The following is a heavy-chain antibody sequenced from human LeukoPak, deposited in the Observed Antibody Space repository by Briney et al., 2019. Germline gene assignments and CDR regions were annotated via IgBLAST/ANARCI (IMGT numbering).Heavy chain of an antibody. V-gene: IGHV3-23*01. CDR3: AKESKYYP. CDR2: ISASGGST. Sequence: PGGSLRLSCAASGFTFRSFAITWVRQAPGEGLEWVSAISASGGSTYYADSVKGRFTISRDNSKNTLYLQMNSLRAEDTAVYYCAKESKYYPWGQGTLVTVSS. D-gene: IGHD3-10*01. CDR1: GFTFRSFA. J-gene: IGHJ5*02.